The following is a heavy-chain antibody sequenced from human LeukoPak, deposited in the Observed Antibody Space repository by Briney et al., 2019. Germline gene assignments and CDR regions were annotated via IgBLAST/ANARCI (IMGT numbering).Heavy chain of an antibody. CDR1: GGSIDITNY. V-gene: IGHV4-4*02. D-gene: IGHD2/OR15-2a*01. Sequence: PSETLSLTCAVSGGSIDITNYWSWVRPAPGKGLEWIGEISHSGTTNYSPSLRSRVAMSLDRANNQFSLNLTSVTDADTAVYYCTRENRPFCPFAYWGRGVLVTVSS. CDR2: ISHSGTT. J-gene: IGHJ4*02. CDR3: TRENRPFCPFAY.